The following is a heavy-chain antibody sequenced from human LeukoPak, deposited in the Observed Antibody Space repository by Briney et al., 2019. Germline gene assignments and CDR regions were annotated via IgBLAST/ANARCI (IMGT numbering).Heavy chain of an antibody. CDR3: ARGGYSSGWDIDY. Sequence: SQTLSLTCAVSGGSISSGGYSWSWIRQPPGKGLEWIGYIYHSGSTYYNPSLKSRVTISVDRSKNQFSLKLSSVTAADTAVYYCARGGYSSGWDIDYWGQGTLVTVSS. D-gene: IGHD6-19*01. CDR1: GGSISSGGYS. CDR2: IYHSGST. J-gene: IGHJ4*02. V-gene: IGHV4-30-2*01.